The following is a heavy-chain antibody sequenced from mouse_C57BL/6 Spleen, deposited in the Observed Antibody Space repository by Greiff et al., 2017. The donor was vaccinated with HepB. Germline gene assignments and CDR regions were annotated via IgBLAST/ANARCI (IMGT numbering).Heavy chain of an antibody. Sequence: VQLQQSGPELVKPGASVKISCKASGYTFTDYYMNWVKQSHGKSLEWIGDINPNNGGTSYNQKFKGKATLTVDKSSSTAYMELRSLTSEDSAVYYCARDDYGLAYWGQGTLVTVSA. V-gene: IGHV1-26*01. J-gene: IGHJ3*01. CDR3: ARDDYGLAY. CDR1: GYTFTDYY. D-gene: IGHD2-4*01. CDR2: INPNNGGT.